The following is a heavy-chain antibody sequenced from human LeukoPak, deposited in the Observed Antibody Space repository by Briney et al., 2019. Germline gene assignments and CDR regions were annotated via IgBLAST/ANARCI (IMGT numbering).Heavy chain of an antibody. J-gene: IGHJ4*02. D-gene: IGHD4-23*01. CDR3: ARRGRLWWQLGFY. Sequence: SETLSLTCTVSGGSISSSSYYWGWLRQPPGKGLEWIGSLYYNGSTYYNPSLKSRVTISVDTSKEQFSLKLSSVTAADTAVYYCARRGRLWWQLGFYWGQGTLVTVSS. V-gene: IGHV4-39*01. CDR2: LYYNGST. CDR1: GGSISSSSYY.